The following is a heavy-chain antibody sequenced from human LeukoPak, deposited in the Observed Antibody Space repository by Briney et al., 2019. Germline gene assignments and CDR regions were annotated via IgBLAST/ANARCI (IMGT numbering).Heavy chain of an antibody. D-gene: IGHD1-26*01. CDR2: ISGDRNNI. J-gene: IGHJ4*02. Sequence: GGSLRLSCAASGFTFSSYWMSWVRQAPGKGLEWVASISGDRNNIHYADSVRGRFTISRDNAKTSLYLQMNSLRADDTAVYYCARGGGSYDYWGQGTLVTVSS. V-gene: IGHV3-21*01. CDR3: ARGGGSYDY. CDR1: GFTFSSYW.